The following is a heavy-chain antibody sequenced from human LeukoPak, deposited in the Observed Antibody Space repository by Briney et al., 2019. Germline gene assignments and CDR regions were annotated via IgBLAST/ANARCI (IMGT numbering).Heavy chain of an antibody. CDR2: IYYSGST. D-gene: IGHD1-26*01. CDR1: GGSISSSSYY. Sequence: SETLSLTCTVSGGSISSSSYYWGWIRQPPGKEREWIGSIYYSGSTYYNPSLKSRVTISVDTSKNQFSLKLSSVTAADTAVYYCAREVVGANRVDYWGQGTLVTVSS. J-gene: IGHJ4*02. V-gene: IGHV4-39*07. CDR3: AREVVGANRVDY.